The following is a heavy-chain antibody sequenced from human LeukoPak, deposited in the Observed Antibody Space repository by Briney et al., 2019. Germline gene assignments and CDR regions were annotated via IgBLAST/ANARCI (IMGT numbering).Heavy chain of an antibody. CDR2: ISSGSSYI. CDR3: ARDNTAMAPDY. J-gene: IGHJ4*02. D-gene: IGHD5-18*01. Sequence: GGSLRLSCAASGFTFSSYSMNWVRQAPGKGLEWVSSISSGSSYIYYADSVKGRFTISRDNAKNSLYLQMNSLRAEDTAVYYCARDNTAMAPDYWGQGTLVTASS. CDR1: GFTFSSYS. V-gene: IGHV3-21*01.